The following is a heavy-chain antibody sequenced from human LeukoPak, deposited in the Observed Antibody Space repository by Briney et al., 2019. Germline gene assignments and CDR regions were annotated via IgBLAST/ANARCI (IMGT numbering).Heavy chain of an antibody. V-gene: IGHV1-18*01. J-gene: IGHJ4*02. D-gene: IGHD6-6*01. CDR3: ARDLRSSSVYYFDH. CDR2: INAYNGDT. Sequence: ASMKVSCKASGYTFTSYGISWVRQAPGQGLEWMAWINAYNGDTNFAQRLQGRVTVTTDTSTSTAYMELRSLRSDDTAVYYCARDLRSSSVYYFDHWGQGTLVTVSS. CDR1: GYTFTSYG.